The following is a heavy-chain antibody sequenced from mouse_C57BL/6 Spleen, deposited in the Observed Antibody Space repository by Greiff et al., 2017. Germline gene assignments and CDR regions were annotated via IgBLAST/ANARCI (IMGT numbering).Heavy chain of an antibody. CDR3: ARTRRDYAMDY. CDR2: ISSGSSTI. CDR1: GFTFSDYG. Sequence: EVKLMESGGGLVKPGGSLKLSCAASGFTFSDYGMHWVRQAPEKGLEWVAYISSGSSTIYYADTVKGRFTISRDNAKNTLFLQMTSLRSEDTAMYYCARTRRDYAMDYWGQGTSVTVSS. V-gene: IGHV5-17*01. J-gene: IGHJ4*01.